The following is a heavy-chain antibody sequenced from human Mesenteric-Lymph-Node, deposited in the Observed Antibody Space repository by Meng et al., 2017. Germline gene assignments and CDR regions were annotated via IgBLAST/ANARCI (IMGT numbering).Heavy chain of an antibody. J-gene: IGHJ4*02. CDR2: IGTVGDT. Sequence: EVQLVESGGGLVRPGGSRSFSCAASGFTFRNYDMHWVRQATGEGLEWVAAIGTVGDTYYPGSVKGRFTISRDDAKNSLYLQMNSLRAGDTGVYYCVREALGVDWQPLDHWGQGTLVTVSS. D-gene: IGHD3-9*01. V-gene: IGHV3-13*01. CDR1: GFTFRNYD. CDR3: VREALGVDWQPLDH.